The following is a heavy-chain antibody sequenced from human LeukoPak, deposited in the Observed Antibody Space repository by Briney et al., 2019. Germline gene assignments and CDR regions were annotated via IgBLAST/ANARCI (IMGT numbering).Heavy chain of an antibody. Sequence: GGSLRLSCAASGFTFTSFAMNWVRQAPGKGLEWVSAISGSGGSTYYADSVKGRFTISRDNSKNTLYLQMNSLRAEDTAVYYCAKDSVSLLYCSSTSCPQSPFDYWGQGTLVTVSS. V-gene: IGHV3-23*01. J-gene: IGHJ4*02. D-gene: IGHD2-2*01. CDR1: GFTFTSFA. CDR2: ISGSGGST. CDR3: AKDSVSLLYCSSTSCPQSPFDY.